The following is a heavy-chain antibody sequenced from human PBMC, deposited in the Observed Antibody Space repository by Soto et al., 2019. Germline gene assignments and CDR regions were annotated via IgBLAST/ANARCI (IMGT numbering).Heavy chain of an antibody. V-gene: IGHV3-74*01. J-gene: IGHJ5*02. CDR3: ARPYFGSGVRRSLAP. CDR2: INSDGSNT. Sequence: PGGSLRLSCAASGFTFSSSWMHWVRQAPGKGLLWVSHINSDGSNTDYAGSVKGRFIISRDNAKNTLYLQMNSLTAEDTAVYYCARPYFGSGVRRSLAPWGQGTLVTVSS. D-gene: IGHD3-10*01. CDR1: GFTFSSSW.